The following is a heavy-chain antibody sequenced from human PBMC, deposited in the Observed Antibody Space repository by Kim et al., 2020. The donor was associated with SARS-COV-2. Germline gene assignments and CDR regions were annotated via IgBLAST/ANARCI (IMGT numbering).Heavy chain of an antibody. J-gene: IGHJ4*02. D-gene: IGHD6-19*01. V-gene: IGHV4-4*02. CDR1: GGSISSSNW. Sequence: SETLSLTCAVSGGSISSSNWWSWVRQPPGKGLEWIGEIYHSGSTNYNPSLKSRVTISVDKSKNQFSLKLSSVTAADTAVYYCARRGLIAVAGIRTDPYYFDYWGQGTLVTVSS. CDR3: ARRGLIAVAGIRTDPYYFDY. CDR2: IYHSGST.